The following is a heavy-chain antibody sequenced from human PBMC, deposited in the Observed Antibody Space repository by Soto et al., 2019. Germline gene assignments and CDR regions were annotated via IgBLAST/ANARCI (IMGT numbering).Heavy chain of an antibody. Sequence: GGSLRLSCSASGFTFSSYAMHWVRQAPGKGLEYVSAISSNGGSTYYADSVKSRFTISRDNSKNTLYLQMSSLRAEDTAVYYCVNSDSGSYYDYWGQGTLVTVSS. CDR1: GFTFSSYA. CDR3: VNSDSGSYYDY. V-gene: IGHV3-64D*06. CDR2: ISSNGGST. J-gene: IGHJ4*02. D-gene: IGHD1-26*01.